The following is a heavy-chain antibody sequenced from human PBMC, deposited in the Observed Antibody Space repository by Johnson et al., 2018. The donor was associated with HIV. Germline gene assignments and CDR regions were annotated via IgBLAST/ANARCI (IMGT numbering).Heavy chain of an antibody. J-gene: IGHJ3*02. D-gene: IGHD4-23*01. V-gene: IGHV3-66*01. CDR2: IYSGGST. CDR1: GFTVSSSY. CDR3: ARGYGGNYDAFDI. Sequence: VQLVESGGGVVQPGGSLRLSCVASGFTVSSSYMSWVRQAPGKGLEWVSVIYSGGSTYYADAVKGRFTISRDTSKNTPYLQMNSLRAEETAVYYCARGYGGNYDAFDIWGQGTMVTVSS.